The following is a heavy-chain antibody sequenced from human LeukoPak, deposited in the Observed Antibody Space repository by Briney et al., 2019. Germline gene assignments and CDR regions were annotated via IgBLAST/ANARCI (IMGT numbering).Heavy chain of an antibody. CDR1: GGSISSSSYY. CDR3: GGVVVVAATNTPYNWFDP. V-gene: IGHV4-39*01. J-gene: IGHJ5*02. D-gene: IGHD2-15*01. CDR2: IYYSGST. Sequence: SETLSLTCTVSGGSISSSSYYWGWIRQPPGKGLEWIESIYYSGSTYYNPSLKSRVTISVDTSKNQFSLKLSSVTAADTAVYYCGGVVVVAATNTPYNWFDPWGQGTLVTVSS.